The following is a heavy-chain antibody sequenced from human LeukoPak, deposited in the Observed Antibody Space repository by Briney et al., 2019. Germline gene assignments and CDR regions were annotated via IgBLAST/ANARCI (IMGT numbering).Heavy chain of an antibody. Sequence: SETLSLTCAVYGVSFSGYYWSWIRQPPGKGLEWIGEINHSGSTNYNPSLKSRVTISVDTSENQFSLKLSSVTAADTAVYYCQAMAEPRDYWGQGTLVTVSS. V-gene: IGHV4-34*01. CDR2: INHSGST. J-gene: IGHJ4*02. CDR1: GVSFSGYY. D-gene: IGHD5-18*01. CDR3: QAMAEPRDY.